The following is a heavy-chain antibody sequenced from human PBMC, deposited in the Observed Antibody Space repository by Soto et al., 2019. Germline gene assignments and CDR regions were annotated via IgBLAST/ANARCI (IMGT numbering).Heavy chain of an antibody. CDR2: IGTGGDT. CDR3: AGDQWEYYDYVWGSYRFYPLVVLGDAFGI. D-gene: IGHD3-16*02. Sequence: GSLRLSCAASGFAFSSYVLHWVRRAPGKGPEWVSAIGTGGDTYYADSVMGRFTISRDNAKKSLYLQMNSLIAEDMAVYYCAGDQWEYYDYVWGSYRFYPLVVLGDAFGIWGQGTMVTVSS. CDR1: GFAFSSYV. V-gene: IGHV3-13*01. J-gene: IGHJ3*02.